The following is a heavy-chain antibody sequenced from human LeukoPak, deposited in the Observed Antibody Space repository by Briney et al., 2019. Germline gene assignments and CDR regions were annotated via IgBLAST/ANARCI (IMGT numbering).Heavy chain of an antibody. D-gene: IGHD6-13*01. CDR3: ARAAAGTGWWFDP. J-gene: IGHJ5*02. CDR2: IYHSGST. CDR1: GGSISSGGYS. V-gene: IGHV4-30-2*01. Sequence: PSETLSLTCAVSGGSISSGGYSWSWIRQPPGKGLEWIGYIYHSGSTYYNPSLKRRVTISVDRSKNQFSLKLSSVTAADTAVYYCARAAAGTGWWFDPWGQGTLVTVSS.